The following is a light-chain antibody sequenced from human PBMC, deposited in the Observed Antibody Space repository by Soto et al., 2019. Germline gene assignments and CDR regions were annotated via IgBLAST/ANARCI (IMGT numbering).Light chain of an antibody. CDR1: SSDVGAYNY. J-gene: IGLJ1*01. CDR2: HVS. V-gene: IGLV2-14*01. CDR3: YSYTTSSTYV. Sequence: QSVLTQPASVSGSPGQSITISCTGTSSDVGAYNYVSWYQQHPAKIPKLMIYHVSNRPSGVSDRFSGSKSGNTASLTISGLQAEDEADYYCYSYTTSSTYVFGTGTKV.